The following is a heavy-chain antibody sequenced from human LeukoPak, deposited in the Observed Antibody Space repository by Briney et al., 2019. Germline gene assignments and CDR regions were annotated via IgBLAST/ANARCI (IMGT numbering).Heavy chain of an antibody. D-gene: IGHD3-10*01. Sequence: GRSLRLSCAASGFTFSSYAMSWVRQAPGKGLEWVSSISGSGGSTYYADSVKGRFTISRDSSKNTLFLQMNSLRAEDTAIYYCAKGGLYFASGSYLDYWGQGTLVTVPS. CDR3: AKGGLYFASGSYLDY. V-gene: IGHV3-23*01. CDR1: GFTFSSYA. J-gene: IGHJ4*02. CDR2: ISGSGGST.